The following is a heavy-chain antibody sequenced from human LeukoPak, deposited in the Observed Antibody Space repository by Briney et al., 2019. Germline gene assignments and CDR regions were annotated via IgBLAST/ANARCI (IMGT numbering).Heavy chain of an antibody. CDR2: IYSSGST. J-gene: IGHJ6*02. CDR1: GGSISGYY. CDR3: ARALGVVGPGDYYYGMDV. V-gene: IGHV4-59*01. Sequence: SETLSLTCTVSGGSISGYYWSWIRQPPGEGLEWIGYIYSSGSTNYNPSLGSRVTISVDTSKNQFSLKLSSVTAADTAVYYCARALGVVGPGDYYYGMDVWGQGTTVTVSS. D-gene: IGHD2-15*01.